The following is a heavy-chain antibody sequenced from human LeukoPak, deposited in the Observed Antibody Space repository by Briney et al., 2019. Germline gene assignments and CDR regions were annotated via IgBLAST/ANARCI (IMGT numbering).Heavy chain of an antibody. V-gene: IGHV1-24*01. CDR3: ATENDSSGYSPN. D-gene: IGHD3-22*01. Sequence: ASVKVSCKVSGYALTELSMHWVRQAPGKGLEWMGGFDPEDGETIYAQKFQGRVTMTEDTSTDTAYMELSSLRSEDTAVYYCATENDSSGYSPNWGQGTLVTVSS. J-gene: IGHJ4*02. CDR1: GYALTELS. CDR2: FDPEDGET.